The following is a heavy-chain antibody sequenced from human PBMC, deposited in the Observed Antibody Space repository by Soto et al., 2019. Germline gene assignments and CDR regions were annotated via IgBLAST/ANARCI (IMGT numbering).Heavy chain of an antibody. V-gene: IGHV5-51*01. CDR3: ARGGNYLEY. CDR1: GYTFTSYW. D-gene: IGHD6-25*01. CDR2: VYGGDSDR. Sequence: GESLKISCKGSGYTFTSYWIAWVRQKPGKGLEWLGAVYGGDSDRRHNPTFQGQITMSVDKSSNTAYLQWSRLNASGTAMYYCARGGNYLEYWGQGVLVTVSS. J-gene: IGHJ4*02.